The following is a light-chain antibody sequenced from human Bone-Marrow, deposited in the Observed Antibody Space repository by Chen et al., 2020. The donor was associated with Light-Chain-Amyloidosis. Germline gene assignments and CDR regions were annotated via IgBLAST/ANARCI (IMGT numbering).Light chain of an antibody. J-gene: IGLJ1*01. V-gene: IGLV2-14*01. CDR2: EVT. CDR1: SSDVGGDNH. CDR3: SSYTITNTLV. Sequence: QSALTQPASVSGSPGQSITISCTGTSSDVGGDNHVSWYQQHPDKAPKLMIYEVTNRPSWVPARFSGSKSDNTASLTISGLQTEYEADYFCSSYTITNTLVFGSGTRVTVL.